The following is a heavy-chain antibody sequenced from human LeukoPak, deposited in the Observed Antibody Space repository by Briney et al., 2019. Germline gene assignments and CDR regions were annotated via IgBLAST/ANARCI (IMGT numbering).Heavy chain of an antibody. Sequence: PGGSLRLSCAASGFTFSTYAMSWVRQAPGKGLEWVSAISGSGGSTNYADSVKGRVTVSRDNSKSTLYLQMNSLRAEDTAVYYCARDYSSGYYRTFDYWGQGTLVTVSS. CDR2: ISGSGGST. J-gene: IGHJ4*02. CDR3: ARDYSSGYYRTFDY. CDR1: GFTFSTYA. V-gene: IGHV3-23*01. D-gene: IGHD6-19*01.